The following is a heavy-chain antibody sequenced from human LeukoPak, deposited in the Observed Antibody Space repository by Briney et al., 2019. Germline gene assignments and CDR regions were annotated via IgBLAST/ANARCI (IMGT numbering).Heavy chain of an antibody. J-gene: IGHJ4*02. D-gene: IGHD1-26*01. CDR2: INYSGST. CDR3: ATSGSYARGGNDY. CDR1: GGSFSGYY. V-gene: IGHV4-34*01. Sequence: PSETLSLTCAVYGGSFSGYYWSWIRQPPGKGLEWIGEINYSGSTNYNPSLKSRVTISVDTSKNQFSLKLSSVTAADTAVYYCATSGSYARGGNDYWGQGTLVTVSS.